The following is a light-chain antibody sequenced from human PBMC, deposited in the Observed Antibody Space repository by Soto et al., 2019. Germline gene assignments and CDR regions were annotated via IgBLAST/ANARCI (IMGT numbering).Light chain of an antibody. V-gene: IGLV1-40*01. CDR2: GNS. J-gene: IGLJ2*01. CDR1: SSNIGAGYD. Sequence: QSVLTQPPSMSGAPGQRVTIACTGSSSNIGAGYDVHWYQQLPGTAPKLLIYGNSNRPSGVPDRFSGSKSGTSASLAITGLQAEDEADYYCQSYDISLSGSWVFGGGTKL. CDR3: QSYDISLSGSWV.